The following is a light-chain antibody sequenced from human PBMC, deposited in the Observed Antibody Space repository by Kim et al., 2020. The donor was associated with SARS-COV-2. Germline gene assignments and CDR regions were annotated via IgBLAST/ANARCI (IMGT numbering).Light chain of an antibody. CDR1: NSDVGGYNF. Sequence: QSVTISCTGTNSDVGGYNFVSWYQQHPGKAPKLIIYDVSERPSGVPDRFSGSKSGSTASLTISGLQAEDEADYSCCSYAGSYTLVFGGGTQLTVL. CDR3: CSYAGSYTLV. CDR2: DVS. J-gene: IGLJ2*01. V-gene: IGLV2-11*03.